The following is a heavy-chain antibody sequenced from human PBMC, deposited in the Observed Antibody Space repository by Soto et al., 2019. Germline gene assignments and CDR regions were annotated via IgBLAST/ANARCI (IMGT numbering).Heavy chain of an antibody. CDR1: GFSLSTSGLG. V-gene: IGHV2-5*02. CDR3: AHRPPYYDILTGYYDYYYYGMDV. Sequence: SGPTLVNPTQTLTLTCTFSGFSLSTSGLGVGWIRQPPGKALEWLALIYWDDDKRYSPSLKSRLTITKDTSKNQVVLTMTNMDPVDTATYYCAHRPPYYDILTGYYDYYYYGMDVWGQGT. D-gene: IGHD3-9*01. CDR2: IYWDDDK. J-gene: IGHJ6*02.